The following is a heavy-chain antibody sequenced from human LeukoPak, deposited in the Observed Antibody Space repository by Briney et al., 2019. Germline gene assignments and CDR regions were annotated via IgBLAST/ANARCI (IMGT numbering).Heavy chain of an antibody. D-gene: IGHD3-10*01. CDR3: ARAPITMVRAGLFYLDY. J-gene: IGHJ4*02. CDR1: GFTFSSYE. CDR2: ISSSGSTI. Sequence: GGSLRLSCAASGFTFSSYEMNWVRQAPGKGLEWVSYISSSGSTIYYADSVKGRFTISRDNAKNSLYLQMNSLRAEDTAVYYCARAPITMVRAGLFYLDYWGQGNLVTVSS. V-gene: IGHV3-48*03.